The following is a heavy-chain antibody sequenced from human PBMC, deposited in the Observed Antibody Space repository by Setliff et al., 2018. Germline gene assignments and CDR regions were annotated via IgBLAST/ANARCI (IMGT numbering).Heavy chain of an antibody. CDR2: IRSKAYGGTT. D-gene: IGHD6-13*01. J-gene: IGHJ6*02. Sequence: LRLSCTASGFTFGDYAMSWVRQAPGKGLEWVGFIRSKAYGGTTEYAASVKGRFTISRDDSKSIAYLQMNSLKTEDTAVYYCNRVGRQLVYYYYGMDVWGQGTTVTVSS. V-gene: IGHV3-49*04. CDR1: GFTFGDYA. CDR3: NRVGRQLVYYYYGMDV.